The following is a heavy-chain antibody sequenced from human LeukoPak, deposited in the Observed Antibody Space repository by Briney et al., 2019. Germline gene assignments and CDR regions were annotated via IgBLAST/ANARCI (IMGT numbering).Heavy chain of an antibody. CDR1: GFTFSSYL. CDR2: IWFDGSNK. CDR3: ARGKEQQLYAFDI. V-gene: IGHV3-33*08. J-gene: IGHJ3*02. D-gene: IGHD6-13*01. Sequence: GGSLRLSSAASGFTFSSYLMTWVRQAPGKGLEWVAVIWFDGSNKYYADSVKGRFTISRDNSKNTLYLQMNSLSAEDTAVYYCARGKEQQLYAFDIWGQGTMVTVSS.